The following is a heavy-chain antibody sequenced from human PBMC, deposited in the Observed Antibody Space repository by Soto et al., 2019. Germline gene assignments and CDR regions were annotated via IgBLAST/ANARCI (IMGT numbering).Heavy chain of an antibody. J-gene: IGHJ4*02. V-gene: IGHV1-69*06. Sequence: SVKVSCKASGGTFSSYAISWVRQAPGQGLEWMGGIIPIFGTANYAQKFQGRVTITADKSITTAYLQWSSLKASDTAMYYCARRGTYSSGWDYWGQGTLVTVSS. CDR2: IIPIFGTA. CDR3: ARRGTYSSGWDY. CDR1: GGTFSSYA. D-gene: IGHD6-19*01.